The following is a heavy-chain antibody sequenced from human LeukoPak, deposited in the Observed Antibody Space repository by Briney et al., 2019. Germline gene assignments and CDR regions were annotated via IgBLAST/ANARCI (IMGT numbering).Heavy chain of an antibody. Sequence: SETLSLTCTVSGGSISSGGYYWGWIRQHPGKGLEWIGYIYYSGSTYYNPSLKSRVTISVDTSKNQFSLKLSSVTAADTAVYYCARAIRVGATLYYFDYWGQGTLVTVSS. V-gene: IGHV4-31*03. CDR1: GGSISSGGYY. CDR3: ARAIRVGATLYYFDY. CDR2: IYYSGST. J-gene: IGHJ4*02. D-gene: IGHD1-26*01.